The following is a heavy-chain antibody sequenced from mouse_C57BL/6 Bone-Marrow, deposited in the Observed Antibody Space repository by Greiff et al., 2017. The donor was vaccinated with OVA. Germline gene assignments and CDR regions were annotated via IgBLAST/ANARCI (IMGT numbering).Heavy chain of an antibody. Sequence: EVQLQQSGAELVRPGASVKLSCTASGFNIKDDYMHWVKQRPEQGLEWIGWIDPENGDTEYASKFQGKATITADPSSNTAYLQLSSLKSEDTAVFYCASFFYGFPGWFSYWGQGALGTVSA. J-gene: IGHJ3*01. V-gene: IGHV14-4*01. CDR3: ASFFYGFPGWFSY. D-gene: IGHD2-2*01. CDR2: IDPENGDT. CDR1: GFNIKDDY.